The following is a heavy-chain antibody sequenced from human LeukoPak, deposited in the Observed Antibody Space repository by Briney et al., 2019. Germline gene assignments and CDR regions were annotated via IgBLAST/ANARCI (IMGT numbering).Heavy chain of an antibody. CDR1: GFPFSSYW. D-gene: IGHD6-13*01. J-gene: IGHJ4*02. Sequence: PGGSLRLSCVASGFPFSSYWMTWVRQAPGKGLEWVANIKQDGSKKSYVDSVKGRFTISRDNAKNSLYLQMNSLRAEDTAIYYCAKAAAAPGFDFWGQGTLVTVSS. V-gene: IGHV3-7*01. CDR2: IKQDGSKK. CDR3: AKAAAAPGFDF.